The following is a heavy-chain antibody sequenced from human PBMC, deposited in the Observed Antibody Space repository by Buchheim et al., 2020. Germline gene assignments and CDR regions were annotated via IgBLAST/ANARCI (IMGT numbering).Heavy chain of an antibody. J-gene: IGHJ6*02. Sequence: EVQLVESGGGLVQPGGSLRLSCAASGFTFSSYWMSWVRQAPGKGLEWVANIKQDGSEKYYVDSVKGRFTISRDNAKNSLYLQMNSLRAEDTAVCYCARDSTVSGLLSPYYYYGMDVWGQGTT. V-gene: IGHV3-7*01. CDR2: IKQDGSEK. D-gene: IGHD2-21*02. CDR1: GFTFSSYW. CDR3: ARDSTVSGLLSPYYYYGMDV.